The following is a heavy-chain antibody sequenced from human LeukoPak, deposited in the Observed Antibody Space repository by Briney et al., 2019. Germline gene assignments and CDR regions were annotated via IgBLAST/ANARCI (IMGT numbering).Heavy chain of an antibody. D-gene: IGHD3-22*01. V-gene: IGHV3-30-3*01. CDR1: GFTFSSYA. J-gene: IGHJ4*02. CDR3: ARVAMSDSSGYCDY. Sequence: PGGSLRLSCAASGFTFSSYAMHWVRQAPGKGLEWVAVISYDGSNKYYADSVKGRFTISRDNSKNTLYLQMNSLRAEDTAVYYCARVAMSDSSGYCDYWGQGTLVTVSS. CDR2: ISYDGSNK.